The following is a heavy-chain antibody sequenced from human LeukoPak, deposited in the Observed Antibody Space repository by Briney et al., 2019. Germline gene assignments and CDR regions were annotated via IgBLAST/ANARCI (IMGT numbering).Heavy chain of an antibody. V-gene: IGHV1-69*13. D-gene: IGHD1-26*01. CDR1: GGAFSSYA. Sequence: SVKVSCKASGGAFSSYAISWVRQAPGQGLEWMGGIIPIFGTANYAQKFQGRVTITADESTSTAYMELSSLRSEDTAVYYCAREWELPSLGYYYYGMDVWGQGTTVTVSS. CDR3: AREWELPSLGYYYYGMDV. CDR2: IIPIFGTA. J-gene: IGHJ6*02.